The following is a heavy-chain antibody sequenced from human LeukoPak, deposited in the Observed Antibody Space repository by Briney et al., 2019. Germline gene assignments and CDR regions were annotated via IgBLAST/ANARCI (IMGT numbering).Heavy chain of an antibody. Sequence: AASVKVSCKASGYTFTSYYMHWVRQAPGQGLEWMGIINPSGGSTSYAQKFQGRVTMTRDTSTSTVYMELSSLRSEDTAVYYCARSTTIFGVVTTSYYYYGMDVWGQGTTVTVSS. V-gene: IGHV1-46*01. J-gene: IGHJ6*02. CDR1: GYTFTSYY. D-gene: IGHD3-3*01. CDR2: INPSGGST. CDR3: ARSTTIFGVVTTSYYYYGMDV.